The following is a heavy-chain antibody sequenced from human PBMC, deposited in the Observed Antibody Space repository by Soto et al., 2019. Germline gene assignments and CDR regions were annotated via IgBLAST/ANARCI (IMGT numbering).Heavy chain of an antibody. CDR3: VRENYYYCMDV. CDR2: INSGGTT. V-gene: IGHV3-66*01. CDR1: GFDASVNY. Sequence: EVQLVESGGTLVQPGGSLRLSCAASGFDASVNYMTWVRQAPGKGLEWVSAINSGGTTFYADSVKVRFTISRDNSKNTLYLQMNSLRVEDTAMYYCVRENYYYCMDVWGQGTAVTVSS. J-gene: IGHJ6*02.